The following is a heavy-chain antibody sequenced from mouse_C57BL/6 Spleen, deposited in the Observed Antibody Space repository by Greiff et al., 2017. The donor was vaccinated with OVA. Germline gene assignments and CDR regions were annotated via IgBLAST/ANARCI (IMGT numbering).Heavy chain of an antibody. Sequence: QVHVKQSGAELAKPGASVKLSCKASGYTFTSYWMHWVKQRPGQGLEWIGYINPSSGYTKYNQKFKDKATLTADKSSSTAYMQLSSLTYEDSAVYYCARIYDGYSYAMDYWGQGTSDTVSS. D-gene: IGHD2-3*01. J-gene: IGHJ4*01. CDR2: INPSSGYT. CDR3: ARIYDGYSYAMDY. V-gene: IGHV1-7*01. CDR1: GYTFTSYW.